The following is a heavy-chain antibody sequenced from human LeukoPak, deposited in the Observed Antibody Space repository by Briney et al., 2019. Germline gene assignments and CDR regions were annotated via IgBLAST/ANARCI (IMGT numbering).Heavy chain of an antibody. CDR1: GFTFSNYW. CDR2: INRDGSVK. CDR3: ARDPGYSSFDY. J-gene: IGHJ4*02. D-gene: IGHD5-12*01. Sequence: QAGGSLRLSCAVSGFTFSNYWVTWVRQTPRKGLEFVANINRDGSVKNYVDSVKGRFTISRDNAKNSLYLQMSSLRVDDTAIYYCARDPGYSSFDYWGQGTLVTVSS. V-gene: IGHV3-7*01.